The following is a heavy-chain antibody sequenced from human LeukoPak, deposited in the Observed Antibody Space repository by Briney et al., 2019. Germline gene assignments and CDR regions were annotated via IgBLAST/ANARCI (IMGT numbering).Heavy chain of an antibody. CDR1: GFTFYNYA. J-gene: IGHJ4*02. CDR2: ISTNGGST. D-gene: IGHD5-12*01. CDR3: ARESGYSGSLNY. V-gene: IGHV3-64*01. Sequence: GGSLRLSCAASGFTFYNYAMHWVRQAPGKGLEYVSAISTNGGSTYYANSVKGRFTISRDNSKNTLSLQMGSLRAEDMAVYYCARESGYSGSLNYWGQGTLVTVSS.